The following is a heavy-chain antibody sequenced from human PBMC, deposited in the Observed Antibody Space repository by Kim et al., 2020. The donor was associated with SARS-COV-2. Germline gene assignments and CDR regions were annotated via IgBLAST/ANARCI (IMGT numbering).Heavy chain of an antibody. D-gene: IGHD3-10*01. CDR2: IYSGGST. J-gene: IGHJ6*02. CDR3: ARSTMVRGVIYYYYGMDV. Sequence: GGSLRLSCAASGFTVSSNYMSWVRQAPGKGLEWVSVIYSGGSTYYADSVKGRFTISRDNSKNTLYLQMNSLRAEDTAVYYCARSTMVRGVIYYYYGMDVWGQGTTVTVSS. V-gene: IGHV3-53*01. CDR1: GFTVSSNY.